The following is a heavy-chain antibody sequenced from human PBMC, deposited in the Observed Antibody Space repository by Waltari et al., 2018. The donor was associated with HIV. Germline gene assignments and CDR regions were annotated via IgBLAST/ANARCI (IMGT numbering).Heavy chain of an antibody. Sequence: EVQVLESGGALVQPGGSLRLSCAASGFTFSNYGMCWVRQAPGKGLGWVSTISGSGGSTYYADSVKGRFTVSRDNSKNTLYLQMNSLRAEDTAVYFCVKEHQYSHSWYSYYGMDVWGQGTTVTVSS. V-gene: IGHV3-23*01. D-gene: IGHD6-13*01. J-gene: IGHJ6*02. CDR2: ISGSGGST. CDR1: GFTFSNYG. CDR3: VKEHQYSHSWYSYYGMDV.